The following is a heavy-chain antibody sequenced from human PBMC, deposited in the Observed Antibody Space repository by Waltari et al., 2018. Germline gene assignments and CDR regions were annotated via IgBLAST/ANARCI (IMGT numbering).Heavy chain of an antibody. Sequence: QVQLQESGPGLVKPSQTLSLTCTVSGGSISSGSYYWSWIRQPAGKGLEWIGYIYTSGSTNHHPSLKSRVTISVDTSKNQFSLKLSSVTAADTAVYYCAREDGSGWTDYWGQGTLVTVSS. CDR2: IYTSGST. V-gene: IGHV4-61*09. D-gene: IGHD6-19*01. J-gene: IGHJ4*02. CDR3: AREDGSGWTDY. CDR1: GGSISSGSYY.